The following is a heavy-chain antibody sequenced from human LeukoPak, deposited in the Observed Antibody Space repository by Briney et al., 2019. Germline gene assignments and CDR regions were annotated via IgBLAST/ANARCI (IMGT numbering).Heavy chain of an antibody. V-gene: IGHV4-59*01. D-gene: IGHD4-17*01. CDR1: GGSISSYH. J-gene: IGHJ3*02. CDR2: IYSSGST. Sequence: SETLSLTWTVSGGSISSYHWSWIRQPAGKGLECNGYIYSSGSTNYNPSLKSRVTISVDTSKNQFSLKLSSVTAADTAVYYCAREVDYGAPRYAFDIWGQGTMVTVSS. CDR3: AREVDYGAPRYAFDI.